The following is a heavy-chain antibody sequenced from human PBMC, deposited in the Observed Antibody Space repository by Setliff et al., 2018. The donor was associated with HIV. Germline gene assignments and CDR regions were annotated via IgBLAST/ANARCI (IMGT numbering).Heavy chain of an antibody. J-gene: IGHJ4*02. V-gene: IGHV4-38-2*01. D-gene: IGHD1-26*01. CDR2: IYHSGST. Sequence: PSETLSLTCAVSGYSISSGYYWGWIRQPQAKELEWMGSIYHSGSTFYNPSLKSRVTFSLDTSKNQFSLKVTSVTAEDTDVYYCARRAAATTNFDYWGQGTLVTVSS. CDR3: ARRAAATTNFDY. CDR1: GYSISSGYY.